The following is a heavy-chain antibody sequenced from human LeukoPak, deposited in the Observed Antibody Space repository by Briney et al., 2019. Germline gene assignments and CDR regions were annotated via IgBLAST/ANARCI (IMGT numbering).Heavy chain of an antibody. CDR3: AKVATAMVTLGPFDY. J-gene: IGHJ4*02. D-gene: IGHD5-18*01. CDR2: ISGSGGST. Sequence: GGSLRLSCAASGFTFSSYAMSWVRQAPGKGLEWVSAISGSGGSTYYADSVKGRFTISRDNSKNALYLQMNSLRAEDTAVYYCAKVATAMVTLGPFDYWGQGTLVTVSS. CDR1: GFTFSSYA. V-gene: IGHV3-23*01.